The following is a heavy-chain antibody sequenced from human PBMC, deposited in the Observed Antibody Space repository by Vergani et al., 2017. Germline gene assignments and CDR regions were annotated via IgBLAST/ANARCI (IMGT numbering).Heavy chain of an antibody. CDR2: MNPNSGNT. CDR3: ARVVVVPARFIGNYYYMDV. D-gene: IGHD2-2*01. Sequence: QVQLVQSGAEVKKPGASVKVSCKASGYTFTSYDINWVRQVTGQGLEWMGWMNPNSGNTGYAQKFQGRVTMTRNTSISTAYMELSSLRSEDTAVYYCARVVVVPARFIGNYYYMDVWGKGTTVTVSS. V-gene: IGHV1-8*01. J-gene: IGHJ6*03. CDR1: GYTFTSYD.